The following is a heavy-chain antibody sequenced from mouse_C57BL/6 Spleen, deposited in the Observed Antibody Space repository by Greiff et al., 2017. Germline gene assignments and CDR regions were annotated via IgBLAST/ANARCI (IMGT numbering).Heavy chain of an antibody. V-gene: IGHV1-85*01. J-gene: IGHJ2*02. Sequence: QVQLQQSGPELVKPGASVKLSCKASGYTFTSYDINWVKQRPGQGLEWIGWIYPSDGSTKYNEKVKGKATLTVDTSTSTAYMEIHSLTSEDTAIYFCASHTSIVATDYWGQGTSVTVSS. CDR1: GYTFTSYD. CDR3: ASHTSIVATDY. D-gene: IGHD2-10*02. CDR2: IYPSDGST.